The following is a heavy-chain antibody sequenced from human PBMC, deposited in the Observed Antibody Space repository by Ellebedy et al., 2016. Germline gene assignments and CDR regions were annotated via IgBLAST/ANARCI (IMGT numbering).Heavy chain of an antibody. CDR1: GGSISRSTYY. CDR2: IYYSVST. D-gene: IGHD6-13*01. V-gene: IGHV4-31*03. CDR3: ARVLARQQLVLGYFQH. Sequence: SETLSLTCTVSGGSISRSTYYWSWIRQHPGKGLEWIGYIYYSVSTYYNPSLKSRVTISVDTSKNQFSLKLSSVTAADTAVYYCARVLARQQLVLGYFQHWGQGTLVTVSS. J-gene: IGHJ1*01.